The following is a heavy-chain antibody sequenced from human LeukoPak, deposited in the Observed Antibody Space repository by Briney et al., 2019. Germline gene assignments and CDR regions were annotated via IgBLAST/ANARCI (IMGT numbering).Heavy chain of an antibody. V-gene: IGHV3-23*01. CDR1: GFNFGGFA. J-gene: IGHJ5*02. CDR3: SKDLNFGDGRWEFDP. CDR2: ILASGTT. D-gene: IGHD3-10*01. Sequence: PGGSLRLSCAASGFNFGGFAMAWVRQTPGRGLEWVSGILASGTTYYADSVKGRFTIISNNYTKILFFQLNNLRIDDAVVYFCSKDLNFGDGRWEFDPGGPGTLVTV.